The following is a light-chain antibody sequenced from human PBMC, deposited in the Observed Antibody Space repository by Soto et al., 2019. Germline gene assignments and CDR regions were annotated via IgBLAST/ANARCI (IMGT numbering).Light chain of an antibody. V-gene: IGLV2-23*01. J-gene: IGLJ1*01. CDR3: CLYVGSYSYV. CDR1: SGDVGNYNL. Sequence: QSALTQPASVSGSPGQSSTISCSGVSGDVGNYNLVSWYQQYPGKAPALLIYEDDKRPSGVSNRFSGSKSDSTASLTISGLQAEDEADYYCCLYVGSYSYVFGTGTKVTVL. CDR2: EDD.